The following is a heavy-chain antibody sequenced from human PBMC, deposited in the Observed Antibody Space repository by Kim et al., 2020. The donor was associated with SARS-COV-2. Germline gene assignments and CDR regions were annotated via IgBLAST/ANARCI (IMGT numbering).Heavy chain of an antibody. V-gene: IGHV1-69*13. CDR3: ATSLTSVGATTFDY. D-gene: IGHD1-26*01. CDR1: GGTFSSYA. CDR2: IIPIFGTA. J-gene: IGHJ4*02. Sequence: SVKVSCKASGGTFSSYAISWVRQAPGQGLEWMGGIIPIFGTANYAQKFQGRVTITADESTSTAYMELSSLRSEDTAVYYCATSLTSVGATTFDYWGQGTLVTVSS.